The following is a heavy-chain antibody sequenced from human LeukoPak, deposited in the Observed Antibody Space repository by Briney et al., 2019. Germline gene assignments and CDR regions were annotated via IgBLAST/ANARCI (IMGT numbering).Heavy chain of an antibody. D-gene: IGHD3-10*01. J-gene: IGHJ6*03. V-gene: IGHV1-69*13. CDR3: AILWFGESTYYYMDV. Sequence: ASVKVSCKTSGGTFSSYAISWVRQAPGQGLEWMGGIIPIFGTANYAQKFQGRVTITADESTSTAYMELSSLRSEDTAVYYCAILWFGESTYYYMDVWGKGTTVTISS. CDR1: GGTFSSYA. CDR2: IIPIFGTA.